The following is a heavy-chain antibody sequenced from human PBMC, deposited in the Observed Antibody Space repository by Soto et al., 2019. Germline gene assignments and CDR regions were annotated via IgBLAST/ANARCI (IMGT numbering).Heavy chain of an antibody. V-gene: IGHV1-8*01. Sequence: ASVKVSCTDSGYTLTRYDINWVRQATGQGLEWMGWMNPNSGNTGYAQKFQGRVTMTRNTSISTAYMELSSLRSEDTAVYYCARACYDWSLWRYYYYYYMDVWGKGTTVTVSS. CDR3: ARACYDWSLWRYYYYYYMDV. CDR1: GYTLTRYD. J-gene: IGHJ6*03. D-gene: IGHD5-12*01. CDR2: MNPNSGNT.